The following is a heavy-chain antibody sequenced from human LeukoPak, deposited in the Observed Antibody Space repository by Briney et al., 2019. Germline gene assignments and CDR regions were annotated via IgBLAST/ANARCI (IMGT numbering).Heavy chain of an antibody. CDR3: ARGGRVVTGRHFDY. CDR1: GGTFSIYA. J-gene: IGHJ4*02. D-gene: IGHD3-10*01. V-gene: IGHV1-69*04. Sequence: GASVKVSCKASGGTFSIYAISWVRQALGQGLEWMGRIIPILGIANYAQKFQGRDTITADKSTSTAYMELSSLRSEDTAVYYCARGGRVVTGRHFDYWGQGTLVTVSS. CDR2: IIPILGIA.